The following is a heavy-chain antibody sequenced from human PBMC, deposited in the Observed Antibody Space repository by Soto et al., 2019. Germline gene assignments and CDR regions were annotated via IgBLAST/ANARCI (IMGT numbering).Heavy chain of an antibody. D-gene: IGHD2-8*01. J-gene: IGHJ4*02. CDR1: GFTFSNAW. Sequence: GGSLRLSCAASGFTFSNAWMSWVRQAPGKGLEWVGRIKSKNDSGTTDYAAPVKVRFTISRDDSNNTLYLQMNSLKTEDTAVYYCTTDRIRILGYCTNGVCSRRDYWGQGTLVTVSS. CDR2: IKSKNDSGTT. V-gene: IGHV3-15*01. CDR3: TTDRIRILGYCTNGVCSRRDY.